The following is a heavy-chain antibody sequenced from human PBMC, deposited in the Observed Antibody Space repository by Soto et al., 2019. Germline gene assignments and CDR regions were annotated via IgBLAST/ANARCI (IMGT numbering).Heavy chain of an antibody. D-gene: IGHD3-10*01. CDR2: IYYSGST. J-gene: IGHJ4*02. V-gene: IGHV4-59*01. Sequence: SETLSPTFTVSGASISSYYWRWIRQPPGKGLEWIGYIYYSGSTNYNPSLKSRVTISVDTSKNQFSLKLSSVTAADTAVYYCARAPRGNYGYPSYFDYWGQGTLVTVS. CDR3: ARAPRGNYGYPSYFDY. CDR1: GASISSYY.